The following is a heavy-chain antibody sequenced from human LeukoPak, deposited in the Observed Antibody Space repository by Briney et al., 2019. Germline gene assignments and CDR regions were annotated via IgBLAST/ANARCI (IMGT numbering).Heavy chain of an antibody. J-gene: IGHJ4*02. D-gene: IGHD3-10*01. CDR2: ISSSGSTI. CDR3: ARGEYYYGSGSPYNRLDY. Sequence: PGGSLRLSCAASGFTFSDYYMSWIRQAPGKGLEWVSYISSSGSTIYYADSVKGRFTISRDNAKNSLYLQMNSLRAEDTAVYYCARGEYYYGSGSPYNRLDYWGQGTLVTVSS. V-gene: IGHV3-11*01. CDR1: GFTFSDYY.